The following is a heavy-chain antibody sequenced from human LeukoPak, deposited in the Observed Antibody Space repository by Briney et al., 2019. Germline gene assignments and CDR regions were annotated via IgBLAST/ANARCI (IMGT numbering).Heavy chain of an antibody. CDR1: GGSISSYY. CDR2: IYYSGST. V-gene: IGHV4-59*08. J-gene: IGHJ4*02. Sequence: SETLSLTCTVSGGSISSYYWSWIRQPPGKGLEWIGYIYYSGSTNYNPSLKSRVTISVDTFKNQFSLKLSSVTAADTAVYYCARQTYYYGSGSYQGSYFDYWGQGTLVTVSS. D-gene: IGHD3-10*01. CDR3: ARQTYYYGSGSYQGSYFDY.